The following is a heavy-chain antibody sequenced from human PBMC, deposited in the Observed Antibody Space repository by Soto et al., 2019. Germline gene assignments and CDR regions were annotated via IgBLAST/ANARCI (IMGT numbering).Heavy chain of an antibody. V-gene: IGHV3-21*01. Sequence: GGSLRLSCAASGFTFSSYSMNWVRQAPGKGLEWVSSISSSSSYIYYADSVKGRFTISRDNAKNSLYLQMNSLRAEDTAVYYCARSSAGIVVVPAAITYGMDVWGQGTTVTVSS. D-gene: IGHD2-2*02. CDR2: ISSSSSYI. CDR1: GFTFSSYS. CDR3: ARSSAGIVVVPAAITYGMDV. J-gene: IGHJ6*02.